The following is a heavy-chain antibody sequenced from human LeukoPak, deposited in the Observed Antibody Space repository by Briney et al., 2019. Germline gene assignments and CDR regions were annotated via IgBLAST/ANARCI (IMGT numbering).Heavy chain of an antibody. D-gene: IGHD6-19*01. Sequence: PGGSLRLSCAASGFTFSSYAMSWVRQAPGKGLEWVSAISGSGGSTYYADSVKGRFTISRDNSKNTLYLQMNSLRAEDTAVYYCAKDSGLAKQWLVRGAFDIWGQGTMVTVSS. J-gene: IGHJ3*02. CDR1: GFTFSSYA. V-gene: IGHV3-23*01. CDR2: ISGSGGST. CDR3: AKDSGLAKQWLVRGAFDI.